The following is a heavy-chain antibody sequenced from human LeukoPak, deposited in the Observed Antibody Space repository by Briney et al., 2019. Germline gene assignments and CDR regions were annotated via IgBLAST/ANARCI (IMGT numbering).Heavy chain of an antibody. CDR3: ARPRVGATPDDAFDI. V-gene: IGHV5-51*01. D-gene: IGHD1-26*01. CDR2: IYPGDSDT. CDR1: GYSFTSYW. Sequence: GESLKISCKGSGYSFTSYWIGWVRQMPGKGLEWMGIIYPGDSDTRYSPSFRGQVTISADKSISTAYLQWSSLKASDTAMYYCARPRVGATPDDAFDIWGQGTMVTVSS. J-gene: IGHJ3*02.